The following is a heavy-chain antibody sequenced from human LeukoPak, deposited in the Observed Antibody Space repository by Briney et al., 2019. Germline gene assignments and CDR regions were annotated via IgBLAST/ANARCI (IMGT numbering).Heavy chain of an antibody. V-gene: IGHV4-30-2*01. Sequence: SETLSLTCTVSGGSISSGGYYWSWIRQPPGKGLEWIGYIYHSGSTYYNPSLKSRVTISVDRSKNQFSLKLSSVTAADTAVYYCAREEYSGSYSGFQHWGQGTLVTVSS. D-gene: IGHD1-26*01. CDR1: GGSISSGGYY. CDR3: AREEYSGSYSGFQH. J-gene: IGHJ1*01. CDR2: IYHSGST.